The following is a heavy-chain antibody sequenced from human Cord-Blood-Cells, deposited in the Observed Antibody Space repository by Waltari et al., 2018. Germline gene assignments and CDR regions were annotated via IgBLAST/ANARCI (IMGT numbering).Heavy chain of an antibody. Sequence: QLQLQESGPGLVKPSETLSLTCTVPGGSISSSSSYWGWIRQPPGKGLEWIGSIYYSGSTYYNPSLKSRVTISVDTSKNQFSLKLSSVTAADTAVYYCAGPANWNYYFDYWGQGTLVTVSS. CDR3: AGPANWNYYFDY. CDR1: GGSISSSSSY. D-gene: IGHD1-7*01. J-gene: IGHJ4*02. CDR2: IYYSGST. V-gene: IGHV4-39*01.